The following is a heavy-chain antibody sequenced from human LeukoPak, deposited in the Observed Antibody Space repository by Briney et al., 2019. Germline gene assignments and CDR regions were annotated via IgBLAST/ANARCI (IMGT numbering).Heavy chain of an antibody. CDR3: ARADYDILTGSVSYFDY. V-gene: IGHV5-51*01. J-gene: IGHJ4*02. Sequence: GESLKISCKDSGYSFTSCWIGWVRQMPGKGLEWMGIIYPGDSDTRYSPSFQGQVTISADKSISTAYLQWSSLKASDTAMYYCARADYDILTGSVSYFDYWGQGTLVTVSS. CDR2: IYPGDSDT. D-gene: IGHD3-9*01. CDR1: GYSFTSCW.